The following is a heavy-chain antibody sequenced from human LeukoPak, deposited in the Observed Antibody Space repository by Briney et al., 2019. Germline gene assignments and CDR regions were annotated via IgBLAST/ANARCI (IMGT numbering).Heavy chain of an antibody. D-gene: IGHD3-9*01. J-gene: IGHJ4*02. CDR3: ARDATAASGYSLDH. CDR2: ISAYNGNT. V-gene: IGHV1-18*01. Sequence: GASVKVSCKTSGYSFTSYGISWVRQAPGQGLEWMGWISAYNGNTNYAQKVQGSVTMTTDTSTSTAYMELRSLRSDDTAVYYCARDATAASGYSLDHWGQESLVTVSS. CDR1: GYSFTSYG.